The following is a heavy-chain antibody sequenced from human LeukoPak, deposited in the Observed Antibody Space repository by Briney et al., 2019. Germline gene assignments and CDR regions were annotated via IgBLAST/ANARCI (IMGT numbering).Heavy chain of an antibody. CDR2: IYSAGNT. CDR1: GFTVSTNY. D-gene: IGHD6-19*01. Sequence: QSGGSLRLSCAASGFTVSTNYMSWVRQAPGKGLEWVSVIYSAGNTYYTDSVKGRFTISRDNSKNTVYLQMNSLRAEDTAVYYCVRDLAHSTGWAFYFDYWGQGTLVTVSS. J-gene: IGHJ4*02. V-gene: IGHV3-53*01. CDR3: VRDLAHSTGWAFYFDY.